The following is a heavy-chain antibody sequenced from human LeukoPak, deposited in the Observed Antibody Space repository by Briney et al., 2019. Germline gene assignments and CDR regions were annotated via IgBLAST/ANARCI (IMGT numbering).Heavy chain of an antibody. Sequence: GGSLRLSCAASGFTFSSYSMNWVRQAPGKGLEWVSYISSSSSTRHYADSVKGRFTISRDNAKNSLYLQMNSLRAEDTAVYYCARDGGGSLHPHYFDYWGQGTLVTVSS. CDR1: GFTFSSYS. CDR3: ARDGGGSLHPHYFDY. J-gene: IGHJ4*02. D-gene: IGHD2-15*01. CDR2: ISSSSSTR. V-gene: IGHV3-48*04.